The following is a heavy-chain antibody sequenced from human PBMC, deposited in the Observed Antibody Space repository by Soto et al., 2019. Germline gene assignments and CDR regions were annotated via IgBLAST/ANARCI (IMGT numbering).Heavy chain of an antibody. D-gene: IGHD3-22*01. CDR2: ISGSGGST. CDR1: GFTFSSYA. Sequence: QSGGSLRLSCAASGFTFSSYAMSWVRQAPGKGLEWVSAISGSGGSTYYADSVKGRFTISRDNSKNTLYLQMNSLRAEDTAVCYCAKVLDSSGYYNWFDPWGQGTLVTVPS. V-gene: IGHV3-23*01. CDR3: AKVLDSSGYYNWFDP. J-gene: IGHJ5*02.